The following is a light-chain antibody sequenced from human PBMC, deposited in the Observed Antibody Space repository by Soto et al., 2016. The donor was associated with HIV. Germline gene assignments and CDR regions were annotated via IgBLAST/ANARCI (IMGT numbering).Light chain of an antibody. CDR2: LGS. J-gene: IGKJ1*01. CDR1: QSLLQTNGYNY. CDR3: MQTLHPLWT. V-gene: IGKV2-28*01. Sequence: DIVMTQSPLSLPVTPGEPASISCRSSQSLLQTNGYNYLDWYLQKSGQSPQLLIYLGSIRASGVPDRFSGSGSGTNFTLKINRVEAEDVGLYYCMQTLHPLWTFGQGTKVEVK.